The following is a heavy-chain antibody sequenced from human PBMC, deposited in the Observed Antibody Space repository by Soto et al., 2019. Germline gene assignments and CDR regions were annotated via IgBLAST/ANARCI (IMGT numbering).Heavy chain of an antibody. CDR3: ARDLGSYGSRYIYDI. D-gene: IGHD5-18*01. J-gene: IGHJ3*02. Sequence: SVKVSCKASGGTFSSYAISWVRQAPGQGLEWMGGIIPIFGTANYAQKFQGRVTITADESTSTAYMELSSLRSEDPAVYYCARDLGSYGSRYIYDIWGQGTMVTVSS. CDR1: GGTFSSYA. V-gene: IGHV1-69*13. CDR2: IIPIFGTA.